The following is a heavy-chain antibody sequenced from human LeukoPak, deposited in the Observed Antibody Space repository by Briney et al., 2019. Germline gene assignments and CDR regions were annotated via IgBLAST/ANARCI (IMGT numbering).Heavy chain of an antibody. CDR3: ARFGYSYAITGPYYYYYMDV. CDR1: GYTFTSYG. Sequence: ASVKVSCKASGYTFTSYGISWVRQAPGQGLEWMGWISAYNGNTNYAQKLQGRVTMTTDTSTSTAYMELRSLRSDDTAVYYCARFGYSYAITGPYYYYYMDVWGKGTTVTVSS. J-gene: IGHJ6*03. D-gene: IGHD5-18*01. V-gene: IGHV1-18*01. CDR2: ISAYNGNT.